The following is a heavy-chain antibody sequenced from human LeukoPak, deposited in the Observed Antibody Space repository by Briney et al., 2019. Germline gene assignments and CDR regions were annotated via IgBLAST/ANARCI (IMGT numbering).Heavy chain of an antibody. CDR3: ARVRRLYDYVWGSYLGDAFDI. CDR2: ICDSGST. CDR1: AGSISSGDYY. D-gene: IGHD3-16*01. Sequence: NPSQTLSLTCTVSAGSISSGDYYWSWIRQPPGKSLEWIGYICDSGSTYYNPSLKSRVTISVDTSKNQFSLKLSSVTAADTAVYYCARVRRLYDYVWGSYLGDAFDIWGQGTMVTVSS. V-gene: IGHV4-30-4*01. J-gene: IGHJ3*02.